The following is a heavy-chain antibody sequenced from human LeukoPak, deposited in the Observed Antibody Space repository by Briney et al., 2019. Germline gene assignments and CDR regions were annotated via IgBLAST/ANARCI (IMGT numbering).Heavy chain of an antibody. V-gene: IGHV4-30-4*08. CDR3: ARDYIVVVPAAFRRYYYYYMDV. J-gene: IGHJ6*03. CDR2: IYYSGST. CDR1: GGSISRGVYF. D-gene: IGHD2-2*01. Sequence: QSLSLACTVSGGSISRGVYFGGCLSQPPRKGLEWIGYIYYSGSTYYNPSLKSLVTISVDTSKNQFSLKLSSVTAADTAVYYCARDYIVVVPAAFRRYYYYYMDVWGKGTTVTVSS.